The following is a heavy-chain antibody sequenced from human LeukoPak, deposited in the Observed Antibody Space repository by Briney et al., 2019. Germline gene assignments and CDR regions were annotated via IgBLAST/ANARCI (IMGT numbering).Heavy chain of an antibody. D-gene: IGHD2-8*02. CDR3: ANSRTGYLH. CDR2: ISWDGEGT. V-gene: IGHV3-43*01. J-gene: IGHJ4*02. Sequence: GGSLRLSCAASGFNFEDYTMHWVRQVPGKAPEWVCLISWDGEGTYADSVKGRFTISRDNSKNYLFLQMNSLKIEDSALYYCANSRTGYLHWGQGTLVTVSS. CDR1: GFNFEDYT.